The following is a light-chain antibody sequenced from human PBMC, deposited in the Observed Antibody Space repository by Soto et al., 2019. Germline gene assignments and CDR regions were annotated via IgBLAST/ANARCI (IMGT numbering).Light chain of an antibody. Sequence: SGSSSDIGTNYVYWYQQLPGAAPKLLIYRNNQRPSGVPDRFSGSKSGTSASLAISGLRSEDEAEYHCAGWDDSLSGFYVFGTGTKVTVL. CDR3: AGWDDSLSGFYV. CDR2: RNN. J-gene: IGLJ1*01. CDR1: SSDIGTNY. V-gene: IGLV1-47*01.